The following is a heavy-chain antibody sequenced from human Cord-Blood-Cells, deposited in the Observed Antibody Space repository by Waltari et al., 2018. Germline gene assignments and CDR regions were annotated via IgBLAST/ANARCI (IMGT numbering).Heavy chain of an antibody. CDR1: GGSFSGYY. CDR3: ARLRGYCSGGSCYSYYYYGMDV. D-gene: IGHD2-15*01. Sequence: QVQLQQWGAGLLKPSETLSLTCAVYGGSFSGYYWSWIRQPPGPGLAWIGEINHSGSTNYNPSLKSRVTISVDTSKNQFSLKLSSVTAADTAVYYCARLRGYCSGGSCYSYYYYGMDVWGQGTTVTVSS. CDR2: INHSGST. J-gene: IGHJ6*02. V-gene: IGHV4-34*01.